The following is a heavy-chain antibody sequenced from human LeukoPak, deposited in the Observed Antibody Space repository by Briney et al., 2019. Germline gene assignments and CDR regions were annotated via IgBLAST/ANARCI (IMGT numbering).Heavy chain of an antibody. V-gene: IGHV3-53*01. D-gene: IGHD2-2*01. CDR3: ARWYCSSTNCYYDY. CDR2: IYHDGRT. Sequence: IYHDGRTQHTDSVKGRFTISRDNSKNTLYLQMNSLRAEDTAVYYCARWYCSSTNCYYDYWGQGTLVTVSS. J-gene: IGHJ4*02.